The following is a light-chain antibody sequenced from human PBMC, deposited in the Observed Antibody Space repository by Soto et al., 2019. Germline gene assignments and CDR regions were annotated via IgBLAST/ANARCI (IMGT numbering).Light chain of an antibody. J-gene: IGLJ2*01. Sequence: QPVLTQSPSASASLGASVKLTCTLSSGHSNYAIAWHQQQSEKGPRYLMKLNSDGSHSKGDGIPDRFSGSSSGAERYLTISSLQSEDEADYYCQTWGSGIVVFGGRTKVTVL. V-gene: IGLV4-69*01. CDR1: SGHSNYA. CDR3: QTWGSGIVV. CDR2: LNSDGSH.